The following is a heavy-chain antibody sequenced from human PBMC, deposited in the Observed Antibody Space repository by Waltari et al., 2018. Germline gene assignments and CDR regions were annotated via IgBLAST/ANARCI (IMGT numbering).Heavy chain of an antibody. CDR2: INPSGST. Sequence: VQLQKWGAGLLKPSETLSLTCAVYGGSFRGYSWSWLRQPPGQGLEWIGEINPSGSTNYNPSLKRRVTISVDTSKNQFSLKLSSVTAADTAVYYCASLLRFLEWLPQSKYYGMDVWGQGTTVTVSS. D-gene: IGHD3-3*01. CDR3: ASLLRFLEWLPQSKYYGMDV. CDR1: GGSFRGYS. J-gene: IGHJ6*02. V-gene: IGHV4-34*01.